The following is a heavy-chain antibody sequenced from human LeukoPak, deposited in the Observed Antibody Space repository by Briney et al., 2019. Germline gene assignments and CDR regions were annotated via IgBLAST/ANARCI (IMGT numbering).Heavy chain of an antibody. CDR1: GFTFSRHY. J-gene: IGHJ6*02. V-gene: IGHV3-74*01. Sequence: GGSLRLSCAASGFTFSRHYMHWVRHAPGKGLVWVSRVNGVGTDKIYADSVKGRFTISRDNAKNTLYLQMNSLRAEDTALYYCTRDLHNGGMDVWGQGTTVTVSS. CDR3: TRDLHNGGMDV. D-gene: IGHD1-1*01. CDR2: VNGVGTDK.